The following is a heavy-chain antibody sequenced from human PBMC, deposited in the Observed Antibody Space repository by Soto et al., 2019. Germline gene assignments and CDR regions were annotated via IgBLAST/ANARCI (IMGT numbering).Heavy chain of an antibody. J-gene: IGHJ5*02. CDR2: MNPNSGNT. CDR1: GYTFTSYD. CDR3: ARGPHGQRLVRYNWFDP. V-gene: IGHV1-8*01. Sequence: QVQLVQSGAEVKKPGASVKVSCKASGYTFTSYDINWVRQATGQGLEWMGWMNPNSGNTGYAQKFQGRVTMTRNTSISTAYMELSSLRSEDTAVYYCARGPHGQRLVRYNWFDPWGQGTLVTVSS. D-gene: IGHD6-19*01.